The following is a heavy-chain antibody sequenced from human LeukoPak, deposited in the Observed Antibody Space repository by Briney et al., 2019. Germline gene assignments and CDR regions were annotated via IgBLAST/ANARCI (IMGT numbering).Heavy chain of an antibody. J-gene: IGHJ6*02. D-gene: IGHD2-21*02. CDR1: GGSISSGGYY. CDR3: ARTVVVTAPNYYYYGMDV. Sequence: SETLSLTCTVSGGSISSGGYYWSWIRQHPGKGLEWIGYIYYSGSTYYNPSLKSRVTISVDTSKNQFSLKLSSVTAADTAVYYCARTVVVTAPNYYYYGMDVWGQGTTVTVSS. CDR2: IYYSGST. V-gene: IGHV4-31*03.